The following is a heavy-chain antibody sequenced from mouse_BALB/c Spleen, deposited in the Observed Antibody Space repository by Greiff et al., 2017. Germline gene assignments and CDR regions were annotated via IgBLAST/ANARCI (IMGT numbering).Heavy chain of an antibody. CDR2: IRLKSNNYAT. D-gene: IGHD2-4*01. Sequence: EVKLQESGGGLVQPGGSMKLSCVASGFTFSNYWMNWVRQSPEKGLEWVAEIRLKSNNYATHYAESVKGRFTISRDDSKSSVYLQMNNLRAEDTGIYYCTRSDYDFYYAMDYWGQGTSVTVSS. CDR1: GFTFSNYW. J-gene: IGHJ4*01. V-gene: IGHV6-6*02. CDR3: TRSDYDFYYAMDY.